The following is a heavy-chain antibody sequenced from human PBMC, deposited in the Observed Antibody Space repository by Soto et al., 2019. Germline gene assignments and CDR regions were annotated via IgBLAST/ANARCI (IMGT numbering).Heavy chain of an antibody. CDR2: ISNDGSNE. Sequence: PGGSLRLSCAGSGFTFRWFGMNWVRQAPGKGLEWVARISNDGSNEYYVDSVKGRFTISRDNYKNTLYLQMDRLRAEDTAVKYCAKGEVRGIIPSYFDYWGLGTLVTVSS. D-gene: IGHD3-10*01. J-gene: IGHJ4*02. CDR3: AKGEVRGIIPSYFDY. CDR1: GFTFRWFG. V-gene: IGHV3-30*18.